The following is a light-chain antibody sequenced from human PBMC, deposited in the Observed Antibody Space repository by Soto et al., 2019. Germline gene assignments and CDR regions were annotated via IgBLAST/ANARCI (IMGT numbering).Light chain of an antibody. CDR1: QSVSSK. Sequence: EILMTQSPATLSVFPGERATLSCRASQSVSSKLAWYQQKPGQAPRLLIYGASTRATGVPARFSGSGSGTEFTLTISSLQSEDFAVYYCQQYNDWLGTFGGGTKVEIK. CDR3: QQYNDWLGT. CDR2: GAS. V-gene: IGKV3-15*01. J-gene: IGKJ4*01.